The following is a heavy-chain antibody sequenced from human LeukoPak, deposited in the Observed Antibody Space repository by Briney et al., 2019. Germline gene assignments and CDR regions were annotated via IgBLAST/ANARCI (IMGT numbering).Heavy chain of an antibody. D-gene: IGHD3-10*01. CDR1: GFTFSSYG. J-gene: IGHJ4*02. CDR3: AKEAVPYYYGSGSGVGYFGY. Sequence: GGSLRLSCAASGFTFSSYGMHWVRQAPGKGLEWVAFIRYDGSNKYYADSVKGRFTISRDNSKNTLYLQMNSLRAEDTAVYYCAKEAVPYYYGSGSGVGYFGYWGQGTLVTVSS. V-gene: IGHV3-30*02. CDR2: IRYDGSNK.